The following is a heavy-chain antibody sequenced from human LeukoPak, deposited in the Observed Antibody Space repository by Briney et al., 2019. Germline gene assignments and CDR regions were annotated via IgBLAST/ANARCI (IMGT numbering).Heavy chain of an antibody. V-gene: IGHV3-53*01. J-gene: IGHJ4*02. CDR3: ARDLYYYDSSGYSNY. CDR1: GFIVSSDY. CDR2: IYSGGST. Sequence: PGGSLRLSCAASGFIVSSDYISWVRQTPGKGLEWVSVIYSGGSTFYADSVKGRFTISRDNAKNSLYLQMNSLRAEDTAVYYCARDLYYYDSSGYSNYWGQGTLVTVSS. D-gene: IGHD3-22*01.